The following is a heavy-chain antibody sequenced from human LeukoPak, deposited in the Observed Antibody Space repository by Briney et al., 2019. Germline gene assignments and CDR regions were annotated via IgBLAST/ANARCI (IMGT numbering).Heavy chain of an antibody. D-gene: IGHD3-16*02. J-gene: IGHJ4*02. CDR2: MNPNSGNT. Sequence: GASVKVSCKASGYTFTSYDINWVRQATGQGLEWMGWMNPNSGNTDYAQKFQGRVTMTRDTSISTAYMELSRLRSDDTAVYYCASGPSLGELSFWGQGTLVTVSS. CDR3: ASGPSLGELSF. CDR1: GYTFTSYD. V-gene: IGHV1-8*01.